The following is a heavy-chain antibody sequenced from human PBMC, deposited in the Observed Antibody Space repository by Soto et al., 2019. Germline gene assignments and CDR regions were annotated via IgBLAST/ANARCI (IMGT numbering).Heavy chain of an antibody. J-gene: IGHJ6*02. CDR1: GFTFRNNV. Sequence: EVQLVESGGGVVQPGGSLRLSCAASGFTFRNNVMNWVRQAPGRGLEWVSAITDNGGSTYYADSVKGRCTISRDNSKNTLYLQMNSLRAEDTAVYYCAKEVYGAARGGIDFRGQGTTVTVSS. D-gene: IGHD3-10*01. V-gene: IGHV3-23*04. CDR3: AKEVYGAARGGIDF. CDR2: ITDNGGST.